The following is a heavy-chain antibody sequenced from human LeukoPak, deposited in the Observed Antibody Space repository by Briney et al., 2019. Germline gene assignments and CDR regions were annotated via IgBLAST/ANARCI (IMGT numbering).Heavy chain of an antibody. CDR3: AGARTTQYYFDY. D-gene: IGHD1-1*01. CDR2: IYTSGST. J-gene: IGHJ4*02. CDR1: SDSISSGDYY. Sequence: SETLSLTCTVSSDSISSGDYYWSWIRQPAGKGLEWIGRIYTSGSTDYNPYNPSLRSRVTLSLDTSKNQFSLILSSVTAADTAMYYCAGARTTQYYFDYWGRGTLVTVSS. V-gene: IGHV4-61*02.